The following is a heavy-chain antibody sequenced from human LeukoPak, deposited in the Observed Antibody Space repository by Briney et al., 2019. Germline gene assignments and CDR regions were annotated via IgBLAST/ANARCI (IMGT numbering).Heavy chain of an antibody. CDR2: IYSGGST. CDR3: ARGPMIYDSSGYLRDY. J-gene: IGHJ4*02. V-gene: IGHV3-66*01. CDR1: GFTVSSNY. D-gene: IGHD3-22*01. Sequence: GGSPRLSCAASGFTVSSNYMSWVRQAPGKGLEWDSVIYSGGSTYYADSVKGRFTISRDNSKNTLYLQMNSLRAEDTAVYYCARGPMIYDSSGYLRDYWGQGTLVTVSS.